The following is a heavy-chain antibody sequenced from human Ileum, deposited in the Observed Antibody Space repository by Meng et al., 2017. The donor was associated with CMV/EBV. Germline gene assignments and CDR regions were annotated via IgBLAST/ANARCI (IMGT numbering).Heavy chain of an antibody. Sequence: GESLKISCAASGFTFSSYSMNWVRQAPGKGLEWVSPISSSSSYIHYADSVKGRFTISRDNAKNSLYLQMNSLRAEDTTVYYCARERYYDCRHDYYHYWGQGTLVTVSS. J-gene: IGHJ4*02. V-gene: IGHV3-21*01. CDR1: GFTFSSYS. CDR2: ISSSSSYI. D-gene: IGHD3-3*01. CDR3: ARERYYDCRHDYYHY.